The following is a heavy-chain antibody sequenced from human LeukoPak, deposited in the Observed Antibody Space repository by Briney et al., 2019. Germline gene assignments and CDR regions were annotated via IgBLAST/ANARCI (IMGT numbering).Heavy chain of an antibody. J-gene: IGHJ6*03. CDR3: ARPTSRPSNYYHTDV. V-gene: IGHV1-8*02. CDR2: MNPNNGNT. CDR1: GYTFTGYY. Sequence: ASVKVSCKASGYTFTGYYMHWVRQATGQGLEWMGWMNPNNGNTGYAQKFQGRVTMTRDTAISTAYMELSSLTYEDTAVYYCARPTSRPSNYYHTDVWGKGTTVTVSS. D-gene: IGHD6-13*01.